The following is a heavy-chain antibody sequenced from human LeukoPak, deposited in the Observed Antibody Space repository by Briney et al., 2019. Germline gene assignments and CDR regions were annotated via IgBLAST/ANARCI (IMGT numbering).Heavy chain of an antibody. CDR3: ATVYNETDAFDI. CDR2: IYYSGST. CDR1: GGSISSYY. Sequence: LETLSLTCTVSGGSISSYYWSWIRQPPGKGLEWIGYIYYSGSTNYNPSLKSRVTISVDTSKNQFSLKLSSVTAADTAVYYCATVYNETDAFDIWGQGTMVTVSS. V-gene: IGHV4-59*01. D-gene: IGHD5-24*01. J-gene: IGHJ3*02.